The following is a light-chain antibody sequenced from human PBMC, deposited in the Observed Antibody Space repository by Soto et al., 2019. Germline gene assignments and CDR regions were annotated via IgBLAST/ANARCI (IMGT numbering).Light chain of an antibody. Sequence: DIQMTQSPSTLSASVADRVTITCRASQSISSWLSWYQQKPVKAHKLLIYQASNLDTGVPSRFSGSRSGTEFTLTFSSLQPDDFATYYCQQYNSYPWTFGQGTKVEIK. CDR1: QSISSW. CDR3: QQYNSYPWT. V-gene: IGKV1-5*03. J-gene: IGKJ1*01. CDR2: QAS.